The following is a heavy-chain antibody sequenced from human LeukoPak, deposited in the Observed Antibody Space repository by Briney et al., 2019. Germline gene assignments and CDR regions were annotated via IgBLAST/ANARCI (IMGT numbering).Heavy chain of an antibody. CDR3: AREYDSSGYYYIWFDP. V-gene: IGHV4-38-2*02. J-gene: IGHJ5*02. CDR1: GYSISSGYY. D-gene: IGHD3-22*01. Sequence: SETLSLTCTVSGYSISSGYYWGWIRQPPGKGLEWIGSIYHSGSTYYNPSLKSRVTISVDTSKNQLSLKLSSVAAADTAVYYCAREYDSSGYYYIWFDPWGQGTLVTVSS. CDR2: IYHSGST.